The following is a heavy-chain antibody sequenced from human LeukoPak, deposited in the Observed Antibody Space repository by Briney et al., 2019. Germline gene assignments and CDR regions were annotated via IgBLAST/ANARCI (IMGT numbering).Heavy chain of an antibody. J-gene: IGHJ4*02. CDR3: ARHVFRRYTGPRDYFDY. D-gene: IGHD5-12*01. V-gene: IGHV4-39*01. CDR1: GDSVSSSTYY. Sequence: SETLSLTCTVSGDSVSSSTYYWDWIRQPPGKGLEWIGSIHHSGTTYYNPSLKGRVTISVDTSKNQLFLKLRSVTAADTAVFYCARHVFRRYTGPRDYFDYWGLGTLVTVSS. CDR2: IHHSGTT.